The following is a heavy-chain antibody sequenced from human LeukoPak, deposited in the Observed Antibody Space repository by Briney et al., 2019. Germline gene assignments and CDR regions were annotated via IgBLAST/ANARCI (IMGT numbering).Heavy chain of an antibody. Sequence: PGGSLRLSCAASGFTFSSYWMSWVRQAPGKGLEWVANIKQDGSEKYYVDSVKGRFTISRDNAKNSLYLQMNSLRAEDTAVYYCARDLGSSTSSPMKYWGQGTLVTVSS. V-gene: IGHV3-7*01. CDR2: IKQDGSEK. CDR1: GFTFSSYW. CDR3: ARDLGSSTSSPMKY. D-gene: IGHD2-2*01. J-gene: IGHJ4*02.